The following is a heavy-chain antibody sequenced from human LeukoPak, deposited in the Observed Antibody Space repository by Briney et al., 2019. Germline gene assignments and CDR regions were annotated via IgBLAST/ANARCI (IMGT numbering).Heavy chain of an antibody. CDR3: AKDRVVHQVPVGH. CDR2: VSGNSGST. J-gene: IGHJ4*02. D-gene: IGHD2-15*01. V-gene: IGHV3-23*01. Sequence: PGGSLRLSCAASGFTFGIYAMSWVRQAPGKGLEWVSGVSGNSGSTYYADSVKGRFTISRDNSKNTLYLQMNSLIAEDTAVYDCAKDRVVHQVPVGHWERGHRVTVSS. CDR1: GFTFGIYA.